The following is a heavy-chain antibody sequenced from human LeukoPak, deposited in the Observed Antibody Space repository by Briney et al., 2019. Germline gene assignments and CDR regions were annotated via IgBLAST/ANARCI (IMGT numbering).Heavy chain of an antibody. CDR1: GYTFTGYY. J-gene: IGHJ5*02. Sequence: GASVKVSCKASGYTFTGYYMHWVRQAPGQGRGWMGRINPNSGGTNYAQKFQGRVTMTRDTSISTAYMELSRLRSDDTAVYYCARGTMVTKVWWFDPWGQGTLVTVSS. V-gene: IGHV1-2*06. CDR2: INPNSGGT. CDR3: ARGTMVTKVWWFDP. D-gene: IGHD2-21*02.